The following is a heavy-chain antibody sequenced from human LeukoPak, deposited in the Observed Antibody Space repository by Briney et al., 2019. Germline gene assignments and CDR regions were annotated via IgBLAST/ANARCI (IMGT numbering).Heavy chain of an antibody. CDR1: GFSFDDYD. CDR3: ARDRSTTPLSDY. V-gene: IGHV3-20*04. D-gene: IGHD1-14*01. CDR2: ITWNGGST. J-gene: IGHJ4*02. Sequence: GGSLRLSCAASGFSFDDYDMSWVRQTPGKGLGWVSRITWNGGSTAYADSVKGRFTISRDNAKNSLYLQMNRLRAEDTALYYCARDRSTTPLSDYWGPGTLVTVSS.